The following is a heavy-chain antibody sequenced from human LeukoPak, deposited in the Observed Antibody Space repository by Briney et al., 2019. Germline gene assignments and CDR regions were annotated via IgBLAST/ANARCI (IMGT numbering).Heavy chain of an antibody. V-gene: IGHV3-49*03. D-gene: IGHD4-17*01. J-gene: IGHJ4*02. CDR3: SRGLHDYGDSNYYFDQ. CDR2: IRKKGYGETT. Sequence: GGSLRLSCTASGFTFGDDGWSWFRQAPGKGLEWICFIRKKGYGETTDYAASVRGRFTISGDDAKSIAYLQMNSLKTEDTALYYCSRGLHDYGDSNYYFDQWGRGTLVTVSS. CDR1: GFTFGDDG.